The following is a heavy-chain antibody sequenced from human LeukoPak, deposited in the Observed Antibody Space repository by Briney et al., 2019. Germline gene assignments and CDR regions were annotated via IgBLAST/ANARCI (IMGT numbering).Heavy chain of an antibody. J-gene: IGHJ4*02. V-gene: IGHV3-9*01. D-gene: IGHD3-22*01. CDR3: ATLDFDSSGSYYDY. CDR2: ISWNSGSI. CDR1: GFTFDDYA. Sequence: PGRSLRLSCAASGFTFDDYALHWVRQAPGKGLEWVSGISWNSGSIGYADSVKGRFTISRDNAKKSLYLQMNSLRVEDTAVYYCATLDFDSSGSYYDYWGQGAPVTVSS.